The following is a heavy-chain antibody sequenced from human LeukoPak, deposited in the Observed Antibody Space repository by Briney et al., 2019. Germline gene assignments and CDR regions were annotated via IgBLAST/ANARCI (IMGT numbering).Heavy chain of an antibody. Sequence: GGSLRLSCAASGFTLSTYAITWVRQGPGKGLEWVSAIRPDGDRTYYANSVRGRFTISRDSSKDTVYLQINGLRVEDTAVYYCAREQSGTRSWYTVDYWGQGTLVTVSS. V-gene: IGHV3-23*01. CDR3: AREQSGTRSWYTVDY. J-gene: IGHJ4*02. CDR2: IRPDGDRT. CDR1: GFTLSTYA. D-gene: IGHD6-13*01.